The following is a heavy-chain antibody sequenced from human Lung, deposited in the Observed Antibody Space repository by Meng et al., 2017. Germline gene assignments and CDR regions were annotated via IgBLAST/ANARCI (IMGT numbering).Heavy chain of an antibody. V-gene: IGHV1-18*01. CDR3: ARYVPNGSFWYFDF. D-gene: IGHD6-13*01. CDR2: ISVKNGEA. Sequence: HVQLVQSGADAKKPGASMKVSCKASGYIFTNYDISWVRQAPGQGLEWVGWISVKNGEAKYPQNFQGRVTMTTDTTTSTAYMELRSLTSDDTAVYYCARYVPNGSFWYFDFWGRGTLVTVSS. CDR1: GYIFTNYD. J-gene: IGHJ2*01.